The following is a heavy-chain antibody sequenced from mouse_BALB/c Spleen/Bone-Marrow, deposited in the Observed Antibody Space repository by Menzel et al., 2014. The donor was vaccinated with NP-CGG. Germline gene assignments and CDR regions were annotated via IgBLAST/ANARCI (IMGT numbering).Heavy chain of an antibody. Sequence: EVKLEESGGGLVQPGGSMKLSCVASGFTFSNYWMNWVRQSPEKGLEWVAEIRLKSNNYAIHYAESVKGRFTISRDDSKSSVYLQMNNLRAEDTGIYYCTGSDYWGQGTTLTVSS. V-gene: IGHV6-6*02. D-gene: IGHD1-1*01. CDR3: TGSDY. J-gene: IGHJ2*01. CDR2: IRLKSNNYAI. CDR1: GFTFSNYW.